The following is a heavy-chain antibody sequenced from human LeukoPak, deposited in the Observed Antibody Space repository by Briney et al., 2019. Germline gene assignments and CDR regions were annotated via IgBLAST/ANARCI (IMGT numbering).Heavy chain of an antibody. CDR2: IYYSGST. Sequence: SETLSLTCTVSGGSISSYYWGWIRQPPGKGLEWIGSIYYSGSTYYNPSLKSRVTIFVDTSKNQFSLKLSSVTAADTAVYYCARDFITGTTYWFDPWGQGTLVTVSS. J-gene: IGHJ5*02. D-gene: IGHD1-7*01. CDR1: GGSISSYY. CDR3: ARDFITGTTYWFDP. V-gene: IGHV4-39*02.